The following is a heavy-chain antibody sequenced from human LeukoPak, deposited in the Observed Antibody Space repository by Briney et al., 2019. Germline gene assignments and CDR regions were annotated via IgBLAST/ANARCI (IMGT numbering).Heavy chain of an antibody. Sequence: GGSLRLSCAASGFTFSSYAMSWVRQAPGKGLEWVAVISYDGSNKYYADSVKGRFTISRDNSKNTLYLQMNSLRAEDTAVYYCARDLVATVNGYYYYGMDVWGQGTTVTVSS. D-gene: IGHD4-17*01. J-gene: IGHJ6*02. CDR1: GFTFSSYA. CDR2: ISYDGSNK. CDR3: ARDLVATVNGYYYYGMDV. V-gene: IGHV3-30-3*01.